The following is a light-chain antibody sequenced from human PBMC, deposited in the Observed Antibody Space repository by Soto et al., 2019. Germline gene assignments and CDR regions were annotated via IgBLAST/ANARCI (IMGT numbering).Light chain of an antibody. CDR1: SSDVGGHNY. V-gene: IGLV2-8*01. CDR2: EVT. Sequence: QSALTQPPSASGSPGQSVTISCTGTSSDVGGHNYVSWYQQHPGKAPKLMIYEVTKRPSGVPNRFSGSKSANTASLTVSGLQAEDEADYYCSSYSGSNNVVFGGGTKVTVL. J-gene: IGLJ2*01. CDR3: SSYSGSNNVV.